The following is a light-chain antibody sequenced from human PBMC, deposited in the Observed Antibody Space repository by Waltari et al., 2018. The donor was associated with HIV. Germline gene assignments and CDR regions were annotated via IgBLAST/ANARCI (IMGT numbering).Light chain of an antibody. CDR2: DVN. CDR1: DSDIGRYEY. CDR3: CSYAGLTTYVA. V-gene: IGLV2-23*02. J-gene: IGLJ2*01. Sequence: QSPLTQPASVSGSPGQSITISCTGTDSDIGRYEYIPWYQHRILSAPKLIIYDVNTRPSGVSDRFSGSKSGNTASLTILGLQAEDEADYYCCSYAGLTTYVAFGGGTRVTVL.